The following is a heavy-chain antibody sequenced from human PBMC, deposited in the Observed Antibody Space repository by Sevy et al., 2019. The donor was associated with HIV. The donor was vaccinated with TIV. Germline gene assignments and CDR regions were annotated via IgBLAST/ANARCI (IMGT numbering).Heavy chain of an antibody. CDR2: ISSNGGST. V-gene: IGHV3-64D*06. Sequence: GALRFSCSASGFTFSSYAMHWVRQAPGKGLEYVSAISSNGGSTYYADYVKGRFTISRDNSKNTLYLQMSSLRAEDTAVYYCVKDHEATGSFDIWGQGTMVTVSS. CDR1: GFTFSSYA. J-gene: IGHJ3*02. CDR3: VKDHEATGSFDI. D-gene: IGHD5-12*01.